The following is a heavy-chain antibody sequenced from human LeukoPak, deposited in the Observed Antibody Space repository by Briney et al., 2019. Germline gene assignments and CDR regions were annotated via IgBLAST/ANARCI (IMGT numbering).Heavy chain of an antibody. D-gene: IGHD5-18*01. Sequence: GGSLRLSCAASGFTFSSYAMHWVRQAPGKGLEWVAVISYDGSNKYYADSVKGRFTISRDNSKNTLYLQMNSLRAEDTAVYYCATTTSAQLPIGYWGQGTLVTVSS. V-gene: IGHV3-30*04. J-gene: IGHJ4*02. CDR1: GFTFSSYA. CDR2: ISYDGSNK. CDR3: ATTTSAQLPIGY.